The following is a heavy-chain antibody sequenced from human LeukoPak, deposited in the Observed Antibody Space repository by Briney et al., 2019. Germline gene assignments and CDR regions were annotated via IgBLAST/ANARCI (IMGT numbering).Heavy chain of an antibody. J-gene: IGHJ6*03. Sequence: SETLSLTCSVSGASISSSDYYWGWIRQPPGKGLEWIGRINYSGSTYYNPSIKSRVTISVDTSKNHFSLRLTSMTAADTAVYYCARLTHSYYSDTSGYYPYYYMDVWGKGTTVTVSS. V-gene: IGHV4-39*02. D-gene: IGHD3-22*01. CDR2: INYSGST. CDR1: GASISSSDYY. CDR3: ARLTHSYYSDTSGYYPYYYMDV.